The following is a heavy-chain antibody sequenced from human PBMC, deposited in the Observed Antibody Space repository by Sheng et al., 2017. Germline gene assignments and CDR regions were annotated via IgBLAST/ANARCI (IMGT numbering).Heavy chain of an antibody. CDR1: GGSFSGYY. J-gene: IGHJ4*02. CDR2: INHSGST. CDR3: ARDHWGSYRYHYFDY. V-gene: IGHV4-34*01. Sequence: QVQLQQWGAGLLKPSETLSLTCAVYGGSFSGYYWSWIRQPPGKGLEWIGEINHSGSTNYNPSLKSRVTISVDTSKNQFSLKLSSVTAADTAVYYCARDHWGSYRYHYFDYWGQGTLVTVSS. D-gene: IGHD3-16*02.